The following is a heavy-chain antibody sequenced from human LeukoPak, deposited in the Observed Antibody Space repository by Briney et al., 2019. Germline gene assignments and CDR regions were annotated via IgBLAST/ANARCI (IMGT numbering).Heavy chain of an antibody. V-gene: IGHV3-9*01. CDR2: ISWNSGSI. CDR1: GFTFDDYA. CDR3: AKGFYYGSGNPDAFDI. D-gene: IGHD3-10*01. J-gene: IGHJ3*02. Sequence: GGSLRLSCAASGFTFDDYAMHWVRQAPGKGLEWVSGISWNSGSIGYADSVKGRFTISRDDAKNSLYLQMNSLRAEDTALYYCAKGFYYGSGNPDAFDIWGQGTMVTVSS.